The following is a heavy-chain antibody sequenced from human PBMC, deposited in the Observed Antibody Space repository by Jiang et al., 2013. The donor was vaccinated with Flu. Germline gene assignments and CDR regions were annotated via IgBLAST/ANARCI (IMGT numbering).Heavy chain of an antibody. CDR3: ARVSGYSYALQYFDY. J-gene: IGHJ4*02. Sequence: VQLLESGGDVVQPGRSLRLSCAASGFTFSSYAMHWVRQAPGKGLEWVAVISYDGSNKYYADSVKGRFTISRDNSKNTLYLQMNSLRAEDTAVYYCARVSGYSYALQYFDYWAREPWSTVSS. V-gene: IGHV3-30*01. CDR2: ISYDGSNK. D-gene: IGHD5-18*01. CDR1: GFTFSSYA.